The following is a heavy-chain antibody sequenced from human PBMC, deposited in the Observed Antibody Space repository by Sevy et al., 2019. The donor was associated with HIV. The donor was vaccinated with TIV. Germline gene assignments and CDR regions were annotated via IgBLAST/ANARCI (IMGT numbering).Heavy chain of an antibody. CDR1: GFSYSSYG. V-gene: IGHV3-30*02. CDR3: VKEGGGEGGDH. Sequence: GGFLRLSCAASGFSYSSYGMHWVRQAPGKGLEWVAYIQYDGSNKDYADSVKGRFTISRDNSKNTLDLQMNSLRVEVKAVYYCVKEGGGEGGDHWGQGTLVTVSS. D-gene: IGHD2-21*01. CDR2: IQYDGSNK. J-gene: IGHJ4*02.